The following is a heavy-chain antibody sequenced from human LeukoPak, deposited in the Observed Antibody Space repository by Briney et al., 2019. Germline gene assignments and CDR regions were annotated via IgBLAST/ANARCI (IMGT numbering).Heavy chain of an antibody. CDR1: GGPFSGYY. CDR3: ARSPSSGWGFRFDP. V-gene: IGHV4-34*01. Sequence: PSETLSLTCAVYGGPFSGYYWSWIRQPPGKGLEWIGEINHSGSTNYNPSLKSRVTISVDTSKNQFSLKLSSVTAADTAVYYCARSPSSGWGFRFDPWGQGTLVTVSS. CDR2: INHSGST. D-gene: IGHD6-19*01. J-gene: IGHJ5*02.